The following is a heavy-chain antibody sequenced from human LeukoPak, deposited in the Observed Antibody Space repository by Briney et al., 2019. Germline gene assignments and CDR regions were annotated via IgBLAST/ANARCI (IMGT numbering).Heavy chain of an antibody. D-gene: IGHD3-10*01. J-gene: IGHJ3*02. CDR2: IKSKTDGGTT. Sequence: GGTLRLSCAASGFTFSNAWMSWVRQAPGKGLEWVGRIKSKTDGGTTDYAAPVKGRFTISRDDSKNTLYLQMNSLKTEDTAVYYCTTDLYYYGSRSYYAFDIWGQGTMVTVSS. V-gene: IGHV3-15*01. CDR1: GFTFSNAW. CDR3: TTDLYYYGSRSYYAFDI.